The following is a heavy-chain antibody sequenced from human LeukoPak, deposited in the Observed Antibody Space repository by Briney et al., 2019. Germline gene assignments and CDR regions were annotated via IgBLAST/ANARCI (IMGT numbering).Heavy chain of an antibody. Sequence: GGSLRLSCAASGFTLSDYYMTWIRQAPGKGLEWISYISDSGSPTIYADSVKGRFTISRDNAKNSLYLQMDSLRAEDTAVYYCARVGSIAAAGTYVYWGQGTLVTVSS. J-gene: IGHJ4*02. CDR1: GFTLSDYY. CDR3: ARVGSIAAAGTYVY. D-gene: IGHD6-13*01. CDR2: ISDSGSPT. V-gene: IGHV3-11*06.